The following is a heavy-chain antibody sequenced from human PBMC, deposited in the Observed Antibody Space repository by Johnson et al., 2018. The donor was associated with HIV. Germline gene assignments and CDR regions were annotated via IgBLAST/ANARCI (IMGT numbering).Heavy chain of an antibody. CDR2: LYSGGST. CDR1: AFTVSDNY. Sequence: VQLVESGGGLVQPGGSLRLSCAASAFTVSDNYLSWVRQAPGKGLEWVSVLYSGGSTYYADSVKGRFTISRDNSKNTLYLQMNSLRAEDTAVYYCATGVVVTAMNDAFDIWGQGTMVTVSS. D-gene: IGHD2-21*02. CDR3: ATGVVVTAMNDAFDI. V-gene: IGHV3-66*02. J-gene: IGHJ3*02.